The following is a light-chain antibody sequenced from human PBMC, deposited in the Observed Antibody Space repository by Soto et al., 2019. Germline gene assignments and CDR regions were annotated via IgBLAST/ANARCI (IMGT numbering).Light chain of an antibody. CDR1: NIGSKN. CDR2: RNN. CDR3: QVWDSASFV. V-gene: IGLV3-9*01. Sequence: SYELTQPLSVSVALGQTAIITCAGNNIGSKNVHWYRQKPGQAPVLVIYRNNDRPAGIPERFSGSNSRNTASLSISGAQPGDEADYSCQVWDSASFVFGAGTKLTVL. J-gene: IGLJ1*01.